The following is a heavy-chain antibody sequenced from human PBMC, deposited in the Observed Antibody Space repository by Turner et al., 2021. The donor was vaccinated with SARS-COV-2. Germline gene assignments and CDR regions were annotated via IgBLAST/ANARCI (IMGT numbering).Heavy chain of an antibody. D-gene: IGHD1-7*01. CDR1: GFTFSSYS. CDR3: ARMELPFTGFDY. J-gene: IGHJ4*02. CDR2: ISSSSSYI. V-gene: IGHV3-21*01. Sequence: EVQLVESGGGLVKPGGSLRLSCAASGFTFSSYSMNWVRQAPGKGLEWVSSISSSSSYIYYADSVKGRFTISRDNAKNSLYLQMNSLRAEDTAVYYCARMELPFTGFDYWGQGTLVTVSS.